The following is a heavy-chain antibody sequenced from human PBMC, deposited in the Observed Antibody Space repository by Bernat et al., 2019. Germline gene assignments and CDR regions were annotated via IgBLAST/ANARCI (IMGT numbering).Heavy chain of an antibody. D-gene: IGHD6-13*01. CDR1: GFTFSSYA. Sequence: QVQLVESGGGVVQPGRSLRLSCAASGFTFSSYAMHWVRQAPGKGLEWVAVISYDGSNKYYADSVKGRFTISRDNSKNTLYLQMNSLRAEDTAVYYCAKDRQLAFDPWGQGTLVTVSS. CDR3: AKDRQLAFDP. J-gene: IGHJ5*02. CDR2: ISYDGSNK. V-gene: IGHV3-30*07.